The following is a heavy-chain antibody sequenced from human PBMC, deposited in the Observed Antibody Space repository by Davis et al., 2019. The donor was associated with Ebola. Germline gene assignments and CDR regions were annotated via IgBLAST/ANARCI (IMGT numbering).Heavy chain of an antibody. CDR1: GGSISSYY. Sequence: SETLSLTCTVSGGSISSYYWSWIRQPPGKGLEWIGYIYYSGSTNYNPSLKSRVTISVDTSKNQFSLKLSSVTAADTAVYYCARHFRGSREGFDYWGQGTLVTVSS. CDR3: ARHFRGSREGFDY. D-gene: IGHD3-10*01. J-gene: IGHJ4*02. V-gene: IGHV4-59*08. CDR2: IYYSGST.